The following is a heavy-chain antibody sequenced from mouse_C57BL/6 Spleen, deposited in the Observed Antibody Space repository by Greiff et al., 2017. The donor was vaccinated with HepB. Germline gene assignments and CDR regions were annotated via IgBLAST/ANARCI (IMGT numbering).Heavy chain of an antibody. Sequence: EVKLMESGPGLVKPSQSLSLTCSVTGYSITSGYYWNWIRQVPGNLLEWMGYISYDGSNNYNPSLKNRISITRDTSKNQFFLKLNSVTTEDTATYYFARFYDGYYVGWFAYWGQGTLVTVSA. V-gene: IGHV3-6*01. CDR3: ARFYDGYYVGWFAY. D-gene: IGHD2-3*01. CDR1: GYSITSGYY. CDR2: ISYDGSN. J-gene: IGHJ3*01.